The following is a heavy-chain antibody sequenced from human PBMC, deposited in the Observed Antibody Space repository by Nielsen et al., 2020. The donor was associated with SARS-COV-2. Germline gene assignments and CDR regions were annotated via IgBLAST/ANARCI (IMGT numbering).Heavy chain of an antibody. CDR2: TYYRSKWYN. CDR1: GYSVSSISAA. D-gene: IGHD4-17*01. Sequence: LRLSCAISGYSVSSISAAWNWIRQSPSRGLEWLGRTYYRSKWYNDYAVSVKSRITINPDTSKNQFSLHLNSVTPEDTAVYYCARARGAYGDYYYYYYTDVWGKGTTVTVSS. J-gene: IGHJ6*03. CDR3: ARARGAYGDYYYYYYTDV. V-gene: IGHV6-1*01.